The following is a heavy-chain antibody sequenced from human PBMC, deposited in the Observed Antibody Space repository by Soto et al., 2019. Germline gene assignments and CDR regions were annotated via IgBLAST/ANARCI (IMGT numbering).Heavy chain of an antibody. D-gene: IGHD3-22*01. J-gene: IGHJ4*02. V-gene: IGHV1-2*02. CDR1: GYTFTGYY. CDR3: ARDRYYDSSGYYAFDY. Sequence: ASVKVSCKASGYTFTGYYMHWVRQAPGQGLEWMGWINPNSGGTNYAQKFQGRVTMTRDTSISTAYMELSRLRSDDTAVYYCARDRYYDSSGYYAFDYWGQGTLVTVS. CDR2: INPNSGGT.